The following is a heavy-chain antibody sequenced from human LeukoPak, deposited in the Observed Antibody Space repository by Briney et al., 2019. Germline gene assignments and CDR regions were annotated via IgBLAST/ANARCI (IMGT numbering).Heavy chain of an antibody. CDR1: GFTLSNYA. CDR2: ISYDGNVR. Sequence: PGGSLRLSCAASGFTLSNYALHWVRQAPGKGLEWLAFISYDGNVRYYADSVKGRFTVSRDDSKNTLYLQMNSLRAEDTAVYYCAKEGYYYGSGSYFDYWGQGTLVTVSS. CDR3: AKEGYYYGSGSYFDY. J-gene: IGHJ4*02. V-gene: IGHV3-30-3*01. D-gene: IGHD3-10*01.